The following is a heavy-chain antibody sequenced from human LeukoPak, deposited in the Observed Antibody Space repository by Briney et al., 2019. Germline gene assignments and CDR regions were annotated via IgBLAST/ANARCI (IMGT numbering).Heavy chain of an antibody. CDR2: IYPGDSDT. D-gene: IGHD3-22*01. CDR1: GYTFTTYW. CDR3: ARLFDSSGYYVDY. J-gene: IGHJ4*02. Sequence: KFGESLKISCKGSGYTFTTYWIGWVRQMPGKGLEWMGIIYPGDSDTRYSPSFQGQVTISADKSISTAYLQWGSLEASDTAMYFCARLFDSSGYYVDYWGQGTLVTVSS. V-gene: IGHV5-51*01.